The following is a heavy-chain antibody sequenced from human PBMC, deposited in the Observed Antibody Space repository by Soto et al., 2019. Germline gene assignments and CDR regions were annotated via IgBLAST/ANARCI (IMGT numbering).Heavy chain of an antibody. D-gene: IGHD3-10*01. Sequence: SETLSLTCAVSSGSISSSNWWSWVRQPPGKGLEWIGEIYHSGSTNYNPSLKSRVTISVDKSKNQFSLKLSSVTAADTAVYYCARSVRGVIYRLAVWGQGTLVTVSS. CDR3: ARSVRGVIYRLAV. J-gene: IGHJ4*02. V-gene: IGHV4-4*02. CDR1: SGSISSSNW. CDR2: IYHSGST.